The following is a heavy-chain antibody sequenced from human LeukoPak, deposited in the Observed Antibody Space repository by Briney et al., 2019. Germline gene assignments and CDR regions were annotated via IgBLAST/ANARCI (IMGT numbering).Heavy chain of an antibody. J-gene: IGHJ4*02. Sequence: ASVKVSCKASGYTFTGYYMHWVRQAPGQGLEWMGWINPNSGGTNYAQKFQGRVTTTRDTSISTAYMELSRLRSDDTAVYYCARRKYDYSKRRELDYWGQGTLVTVSS. CDR2: INPNSGGT. D-gene: IGHD4-11*01. V-gene: IGHV1-2*02. CDR1: GYTFTGYY. CDR3: ARRKYDYSKRRELDY.